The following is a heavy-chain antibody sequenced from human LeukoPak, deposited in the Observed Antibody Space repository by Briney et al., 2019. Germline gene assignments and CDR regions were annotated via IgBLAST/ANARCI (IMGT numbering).Heavy chain of an antibody. J-gene: IGHJ4*02. D-gene: IGHD2-15*01. CDR2: ISGSGGSI. V-gene: IGHV3-23*01. CDR3: AKSIEAAVVVTDGDYFHY. Sequence: PGGSLRLSCAASGFTFSSYAMSWVRQAPGKGLEWVSAISGSGGSIYYADSVKGRLTISRDNSKNTLYLQMNSLRVEDTAVYYCAKSIEAAVVVTDGDYFHYWGQGSLVTVSS. CDR1: GFTFSSYA.